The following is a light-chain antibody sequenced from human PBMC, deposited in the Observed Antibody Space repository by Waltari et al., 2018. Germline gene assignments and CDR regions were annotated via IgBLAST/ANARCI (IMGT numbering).Light chain of an antibody. Sequence: QSVLTQPPSASGTPGQRVTIPCSGSSSHLGRNTVNWYQQLPGTAPKLLIYSNNQRPSGVPDRFSGSKSGTSASLAISGLQSEDEADYYCAAWDDSLNGPLFGGGTKLTVL. J-gene: IGLJ2*01. V-gene: IGLV1-44*01. CDR2: SNN. CDR3: AAWDDSLNGPL. CDR1: SSHLGRNT.